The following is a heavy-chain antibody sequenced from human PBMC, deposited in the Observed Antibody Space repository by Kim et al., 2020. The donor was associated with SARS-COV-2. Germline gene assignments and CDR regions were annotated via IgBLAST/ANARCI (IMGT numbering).Heavy chain of an antibody. V-gene: IGHV3-21*01. CDR1: GFTFSSYS. CDR2: ISSSSSYI. CDR3: ARDEYCSGGSCYRIYYYYYGMDV. D-gene: IGHD2-15*01. Sequence: GALRLSCAASGFTFSSYSMNWVRQAPGKGLEWVSSISSSSSYIYYADSVKGRFTISRDNAKNSLYLQMNSLRAEDTAVYYCARDEYCSGGSCYRIYYYYYGMDVWGQGTTVTVSS. J-gene: IGHJ6*02.